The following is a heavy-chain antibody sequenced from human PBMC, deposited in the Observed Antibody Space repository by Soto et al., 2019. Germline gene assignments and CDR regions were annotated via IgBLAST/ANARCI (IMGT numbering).Heavy chain of an antibody. D-gene: IGHD4-17*01. CDR2: IYSNDDK. CDR3: AHIWTRDYGDYVGSRRYYYDG. Sequence: QITLKESGPTLVKPTQTLTLTCTFSWFSLSTSGVGVGWIRHPPGKTLEWLALIYSNDDKRYSPSLKTRLTTAKDTSKNQVILRITNMHPVYTASYYCAHIWTRDYGDYVGSRRYYYDGWGQGTLVTVSS. J-gene: IGHJ4*02. V-gene: IGHV2-5*01. CDR1: WFSLSTSGVG.